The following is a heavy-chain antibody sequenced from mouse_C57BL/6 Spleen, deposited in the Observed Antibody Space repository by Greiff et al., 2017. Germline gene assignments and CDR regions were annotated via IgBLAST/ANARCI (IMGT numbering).Heavy chain of an antibody. CDR1: GYTFTSYW. J-gene: IGHJ3*01. CDR2: IYPSDSET. Sequence: QVQLKQPGAELVRPGSSVKLSCKASGYTFTSYWMDWVKQRPGQGLEWIGNIYPSDSETHYNQKFKDKATLTVDKSSSTAYMQLSSLTSEDSAVYYCARHYGSSPAWFAYWGQGTLVTVSA. D-gene: IGHD1-1*01. V-gene: IGHV1-61*01. CDR3: ARHYGSSPAWFAY.